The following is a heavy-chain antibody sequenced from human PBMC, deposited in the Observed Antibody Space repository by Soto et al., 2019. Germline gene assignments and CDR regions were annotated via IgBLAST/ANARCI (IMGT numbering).Heavy chain of an antibody. Sequence: ASVKVSCNASGYTFTGYYMHWVRQAPGQGREWMGFINPNSGGTNYAHKLQGSVSMTRDTSISTAYMELSRLRYDETAVYYCAGGAVAGTRVDYWYYCMDXWGQGT. V-gene: IGHV1-2*07. D-gene: IGHD6-19*01. CDR2: INPNSGGT. J-gene: IGHJ6*02. CDR3: AGGAVAGTRVDYWYYCMDX. CDR1: GYTFTGYY.